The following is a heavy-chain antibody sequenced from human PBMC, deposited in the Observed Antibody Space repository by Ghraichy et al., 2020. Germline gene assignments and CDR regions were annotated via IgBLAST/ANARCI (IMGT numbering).Heavy chain of an antibody. D-gene: IGHD2-15*01. Sequence: SETLSLTCTVSGGSVSSGSYYWSWIRQPPGKGLEWIGYIYYSGSTNYNPSLKSRVTISVDTSKNQFSLKLSSVTAADTAVYYCASEPGYCSGGSCYFRGGPPREYFDLWGRGTLVTVSS. CDR1: GGSVSSGSYY. CDR3: ASEPGYCSGGSCYFRGGPPREYFDL. J-gene: IGHJ2*01. CDR2: IYYSGST. V-gene: IGHV4-61*01.